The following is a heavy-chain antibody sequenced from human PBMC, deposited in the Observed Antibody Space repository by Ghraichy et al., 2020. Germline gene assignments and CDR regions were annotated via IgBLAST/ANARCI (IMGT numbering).Heavy chain of an antibody. V-gene: IGHV4-59*01. CDR1: GTSITKYY. CDR2: IYYTGIT. CDR3: TTDNPPIEMSTRGAFEF. Sequence: SETLSLTCTVSGTSITKYYWSWIRQPPGKGLEWMGYIYYTGITSYNPSLESRVTISVDTSKNQFSLKLSSVTAADTAVYYCTTDNPPIEMSTRGAFEFWGQGTMVTVSS. J-gene: IGHJ3*01. D-gene: IGHD5-24*01.